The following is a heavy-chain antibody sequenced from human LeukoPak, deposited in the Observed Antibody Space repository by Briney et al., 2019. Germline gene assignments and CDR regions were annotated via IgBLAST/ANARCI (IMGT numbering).Heavy chain of an antibody. V-gene: IGHV3-7*01. CDR1: GFTFSTYW. D-gene: IGHD1-1*01. CDR2: IKEDGSEQ. CDR3: ARDWNGREYDTWL. Sequence: PGGSLRLSCVASGFTFSTYWMSWVRQAPGKGLEWVGNIKEDGSEQKYVDSVKGRFTISRDNAKNSVYLEMNSLRAEDTAMYYCARDWNGREYDTWLWGQGTLVTVSS. J-gene: IGHJ4*02.